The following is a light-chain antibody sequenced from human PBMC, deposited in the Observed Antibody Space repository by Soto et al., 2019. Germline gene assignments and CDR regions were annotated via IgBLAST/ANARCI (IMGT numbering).Light chain of an antibody. Sequence: QSALTQPASVSGSPGQSITISSTGTNSDVGGYNYVSWYQQHPGKVPKLMIYEVSNRPSGVSDRFSASKSANTASLTISGLQAEDEADYYCSSYTSDSTWVFGGGTKVTVL. CDR1: NSDVGGYNY. J-gene: IGLJ3*02. CDR2: EVS. CDR3: SSYTSDSTWV. V-gene: IGLV2-14*01.